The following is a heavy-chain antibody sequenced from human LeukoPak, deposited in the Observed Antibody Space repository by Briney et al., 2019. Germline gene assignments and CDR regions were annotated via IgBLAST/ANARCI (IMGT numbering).Heavy chain of an antibody. CDR1: GGSISSSTYY. D-gene: IGHD2-15*01. Sequence: SETLSLTCTVSGGSISSSTYYWGWIRQPPGKGLEGIGNIYYSGSTYYNPSLKSRVTISVDTSKNQFSLKLSSVTAADTAVYYCAGCRYCSGGSCYAGGYWFDPWGQGTLVTVSS. CDR3: AGCRYCSGGSCYAGGYWFDP. J-gene: IGHJ5*02. CDR2: IYYSGST. V-gene: IGHV4-39*01.